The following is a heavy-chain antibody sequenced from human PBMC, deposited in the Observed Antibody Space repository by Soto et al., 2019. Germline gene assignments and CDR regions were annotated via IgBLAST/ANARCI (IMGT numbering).Heavy chain of an antibody. D-gene: IGHD4-17*01. Sequence: ASVKVSCKASGYTFTGYYMHWVRQAPGQGLEWMGWINPNSGGTNYAQKFQGWVTMTRDTSISTAYMELSRLRSDDTAVYYCAIPYGGPYYYYYGMDVWGQGTTVTVSS. J-gene: IGHJ6*02. CDR3: AIPYGGPYYYYYGMDV. CDR2: INPNSGGT. V-gene: IGHV1-2*04. CDR1: GYTFTGYY.